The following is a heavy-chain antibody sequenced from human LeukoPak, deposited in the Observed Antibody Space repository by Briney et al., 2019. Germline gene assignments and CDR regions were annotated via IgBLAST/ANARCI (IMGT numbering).Heavy chain of an antibody. V-gene: IGHV3-23*01. CDR2: ISGSGGST. CDR1: GFTLSSYA. Sequence: GGSLRLSCAASGFTLSSYAMSWVRQAPGKGLEWVSAISGSGGSTYYADSVKGRFTISRDNSKNTLYLQMNSLRAEDTAVYYCAATIAVAGDVDYWGQGTLVTVSS. CDR3: AATIAVAGDVDY. J-gene: IGHJ4*02. D-gene: IGHD6-19*01.